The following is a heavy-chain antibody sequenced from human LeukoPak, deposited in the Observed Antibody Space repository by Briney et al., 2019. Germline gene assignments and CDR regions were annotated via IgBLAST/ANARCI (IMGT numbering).Heavy chain of an antibody. V-gene: IGHV5-51*01. CDR1: GYRFSTYW. CDR3: ARPSGGYVDY. J-gene: IGHJ4*02. Sequence: GGSLQISCKGSGYRFSTYWIGWGRQMPGEGLEWMGIIYPGDSDTRYSPSFQGQVTISADKSISTAYLQWSSLRASDTAMYYCARPSGGYVDYWGQGTLVTVSS. CDR2: IYPGDSDT. D-gene: IGHD2-8*02.